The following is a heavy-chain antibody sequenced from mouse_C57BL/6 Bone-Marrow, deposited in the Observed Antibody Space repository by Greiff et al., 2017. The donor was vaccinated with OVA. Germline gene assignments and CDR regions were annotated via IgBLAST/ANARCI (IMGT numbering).Heavy chain of an antibody. CDR1: GYTFTSYW. CDR2: IHPNSGST. D-gene: IGHD1-1*01. Sequence: QVQLQQPGAELVKPGASVKLSCKASGYTFTSYWMHWVKQRPGQGLEWIGMIHPNSGSTNYNEKFKSKATLTVDKSSSTAYMQLSSLTSEDSAVYYCARDTTDWYFDDWGTGTTVTVSS. V-gene: IGHV1-64*01. J-gene: IGHJ1*03. CDR3: ARDTTDWYFDD.